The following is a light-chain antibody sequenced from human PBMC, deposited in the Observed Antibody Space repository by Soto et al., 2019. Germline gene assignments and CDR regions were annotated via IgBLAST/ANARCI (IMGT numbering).Light chain of an antibody. J-gene: IGLJ1*01. CDR3: QSYDDSLSVHYV. V-gene: IGLV1-40*01. CDR2: GNT. CDR1: SSNIGSTYD. Sequence: QAVVTQPPSVSGAPGQRVTISCTGSSSNIGSTYDVQWYQQLPGTAPKLLIHGNTDRPSGVPDQFSGSKSGTSASLAITGLQADDEADYYCQSYDDSLSVHYVFGTGTKLTVL.